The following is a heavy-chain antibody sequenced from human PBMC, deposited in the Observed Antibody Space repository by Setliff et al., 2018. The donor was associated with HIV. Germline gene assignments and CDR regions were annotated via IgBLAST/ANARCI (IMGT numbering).Heavy chain of an antibody. CDR1: GGSISNYY. D-gene: IGHD3-10*01. Sequence: TSETLSLTCTVSGGSISNYYWSWIRQPAGKGLEWIGRIQTSGRTNNNPSLKSRVTMSVDTSKNQFSLKMRSVTAADTAVYYCATSPAGEILGSRPFYFDYWGQGTLVTVSS. CDR2: IQTSGRT. J-gene: IGHJ4*02. V-gene: IGHV4-4*07. CDR3: ATSPAGEILGSRPFYFDY.